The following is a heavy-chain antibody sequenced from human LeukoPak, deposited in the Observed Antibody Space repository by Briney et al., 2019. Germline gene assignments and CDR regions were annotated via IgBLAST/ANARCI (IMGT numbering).Heavy chain of an antibody. J-gene: IGHJ4*02. CDR3: ATGEVYDSSGYALGWY. Sequence: ASVKVSCKASGYTLTELSMHWVRQAPGKGLEWMGGFDPEDGETIYAQKSQGRVTMTEDTSTDTAYMELSSLRSEDTAVYYCATGEVYDSSGYALGWYWGQGTLVTVSS. D-gene: IGHD3-22*01. CDR2: FDPEDGET. V-gene: IGHV1-24*01. CDR1: GYTLTELS.